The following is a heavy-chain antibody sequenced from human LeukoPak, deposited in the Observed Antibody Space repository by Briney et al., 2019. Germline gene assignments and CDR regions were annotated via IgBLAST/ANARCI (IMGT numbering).Heavy chain of an antibody. CDR3: ARAPPPRYCSGGSCYHNPREYFQH. CDR1: GFTFSSYA. V-gene: IGHV3-30*04. J-gene: IGHJ1*01. Sequence: PGRSLRLSCAASGFTFSSYAMHWVRLAPGKGLEWVAVISYDGSNKYYADSVKGRFTISRDNSKNTLYLQMNSLRAEDTAVYYCARAPPPRYCSGGSCYHNPREYFQHWGQGTLVTVSS. CDR2: ISYDGSNK. D-gene: IGHD2-15*01.